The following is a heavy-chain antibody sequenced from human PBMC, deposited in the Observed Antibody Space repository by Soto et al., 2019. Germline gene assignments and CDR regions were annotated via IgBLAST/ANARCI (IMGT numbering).Heavy chain of an antibody. Sequence: QLLESGPGLVKSSETLSLTCTVSGGSISGSSYFWGWIRQPPGKGLEWIGSISYTGSTYNNLSLKSRVTISVDTSEDQFSLKLRSVTAPDTAVYYCACHRRYYYGMDLWGQGTTVTVSS. D-gene: IGHD3-16*02. V-gene: IGHV4-39*01. CDR3: ACHRRYYYGMDL. J-gene: IGHJ6*02. CDR2: ISYTGST. CDR1: GGSISGSSYF.